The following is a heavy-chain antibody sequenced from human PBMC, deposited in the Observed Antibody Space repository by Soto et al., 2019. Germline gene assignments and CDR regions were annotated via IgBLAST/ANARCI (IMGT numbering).Heavy chain of an antibody. CDR1: GDSVSSNSAA. V-gene: IGHV6-1*01. CDR2: TYYRSRWYN. CDR3: AGTSPLQPYSTHV. Sequence: SQTLSLTCVISGDSVSSNSAAWNWIRQSPSRGLEWLGRTYYRSRWYNDYAVSVRSRITVNADTSKNQFSLHLNSVTPEDTAVYSCAGTSPLQPYSTHVSDTAPTLTVSS. D-gene: IGHD1-7*01. J-gene: IGHJ6*03.